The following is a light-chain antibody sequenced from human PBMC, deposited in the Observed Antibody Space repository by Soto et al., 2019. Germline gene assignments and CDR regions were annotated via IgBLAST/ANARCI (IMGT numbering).Light chain of an antibody. CDR3: QQYNNWPRT. CDR1: QSVSSN. CDR2: GAS. V-gene: IGKV3-15*01. J-gene: IGKJ1*01. Sequence: EIVMTQSPATLSVSPGERATLSCSASQSVSSNLVWYQQKLGQAPRLLIYGASTRATGIPARFSGSGSGTEFTLTISSLQSEDFAVYYCQQYNNWPRTFGQGTKVEIK.